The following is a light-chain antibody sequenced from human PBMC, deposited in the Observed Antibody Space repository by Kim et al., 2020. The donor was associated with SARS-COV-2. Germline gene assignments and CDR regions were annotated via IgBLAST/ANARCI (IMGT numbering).Light chain of an antibody. CDR3: MHALHTPYT. CDR2: LGS. CDR1: QSLKHSNGYNY. Sequence: DTVMTQSPLSLPVTPGEPASISCRSSQSLKHSNGYNYLDWYLQKPGQSPQLLIYLGSNRASGVPDRFSGSGSGTDFTLKISRVEAEDVGVYYCMHALHTPYTFGRGTKLEI. J-gene: IGKJ2*01. V-gene: IGKV2-28*01.